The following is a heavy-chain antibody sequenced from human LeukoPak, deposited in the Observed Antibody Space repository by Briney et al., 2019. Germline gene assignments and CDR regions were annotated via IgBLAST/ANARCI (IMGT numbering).Heavy chain of an antibody. D-gene: IGHD2-2*01. V-gene: IGHV4-59*01. CDR2: IYYSGSD. J-gene: IGHJ6*03. CDR3: ARGHIYASDYYYMDV. Sequence: SETLSLTCIVSGGSLSSYYWSWIRQSPGKGLEWIAYIYYSGSDDYNPSLKNRVSIAVDTSKNQFSLKLSSVTAADTAVYYCARGHIYASDYYYMDVWGKGTTVTVSS. CDR1: GGSLSSYY.